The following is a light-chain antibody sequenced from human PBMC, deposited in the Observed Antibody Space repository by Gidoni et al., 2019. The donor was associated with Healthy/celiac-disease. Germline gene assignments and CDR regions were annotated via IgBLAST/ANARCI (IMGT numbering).Light chain of an antibody. CDR3: QQSYSTPGT. CDR1: QSISSY. V-gene: IGKV1-39*01. J-gene: IGKJ2*01. CDR2: AAS. Sequence: DIQMTQSPSSLSASVGDRVTITCRASQSISSYLNWYQQKPGKAPKLLIYAASSLQSGVSSRFSGSGSGTDFTLTIDSLQPEDFATYYSQQSYSTPGTFGQGTKLEIK.